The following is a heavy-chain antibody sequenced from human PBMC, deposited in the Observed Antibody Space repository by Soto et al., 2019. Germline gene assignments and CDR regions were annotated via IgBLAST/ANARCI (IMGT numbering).Heavy chain of an antibody. V-gene: IGHV1-8*01. Sequence: ASVKVSCKASGDIFTSYDINWVRQAPGQGLEWMGWMNPDSGYTGYAQKFQGRLTMSGNISTGTAYMELSSLTSEDTAIYFCARDGIMGAMHVNWFHPWGQGTLVTVSS. D-gene: IGHD2-8*01. CDR1: GDIFTSYD. J-gene: IGHJ5*02. CDR3: ARDGIMGAMHVNWFHP. CDR2: MNPDSGYT.